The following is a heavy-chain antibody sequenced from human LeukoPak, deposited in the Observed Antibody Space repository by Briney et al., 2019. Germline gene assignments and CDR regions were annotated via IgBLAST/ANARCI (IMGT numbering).Heavy chain of an antibody. Sequence: GASVKVSCKASGYTFTDYYMHWVQQAPGKGLEWMGRVDPEDGETIYAEKFQGRVTMTRDTSTSTVYMELSSLRSEDTAVYYCAREDSGSYPGDYWGQGTLVTVSS. CDR1: GYTFTDYY. V-gene: IGHV1-69-2*01. J-gene: IGHJ4*02. CDR3: AREDSGSYPGDY. CDR2: VDPEDGET. D-gene: IGHD3-10*01.